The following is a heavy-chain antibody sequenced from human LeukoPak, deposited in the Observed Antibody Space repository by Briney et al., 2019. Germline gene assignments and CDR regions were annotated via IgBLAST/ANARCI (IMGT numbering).Heavy chain of an antibody. J-gene: IGHJ4*02. Sequence: GGSLRLSCTTSGFTLSNYWMTWVRQAPGKGLEWVAKIQKDGSEAYYVDSMEGRFTISRDNAKNSLYLQMNSLRAEDMALYYCAKGGSGWYEGTYFDYWGQGTLVTVSS. D-gene: IGHD6-19*01. V-gene: IGHV3-7*03. CDR1: GFTLSNYW. CDR3: AKGGSGWYEGTYFDY. CDR2: IQKDGSEA.